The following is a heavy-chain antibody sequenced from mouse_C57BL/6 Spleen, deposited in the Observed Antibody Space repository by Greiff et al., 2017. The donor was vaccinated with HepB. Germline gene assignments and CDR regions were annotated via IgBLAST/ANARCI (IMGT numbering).Heavy chain of an antibody. J-gene: IGHJ4*01. V-gene: IGHV1-47*01. D-gene: IGHD2-3*01. CDR2: FHPYNDDT. Sequence: VKLVESGAELVKPGASVKMSCKASGYTFTTYPIEWMKQNHGKSLEWIGNFHPYNDDTKYNEKFKGKATLTVEKSSSTVYLELSRLTSDDSAVYYCARGDGYYPYAMDYWGQGTSVTVSS. CDR1: GYTFTTYP. CDR3: ARGDGYYPYAMDY.